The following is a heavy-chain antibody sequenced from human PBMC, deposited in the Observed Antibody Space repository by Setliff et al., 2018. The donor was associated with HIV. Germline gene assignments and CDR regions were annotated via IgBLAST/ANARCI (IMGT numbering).Heavy chain of an antibody. CDR3: AREVAADGTYFDY. V-gene: IGHV3-64*02. J-gene: IGHJ4*01. Sequence: GGSLRLSCAASGFTFSSYEMNWVRQAPGKGLEYVSAISNVGGNTYYADSVKGRFTISRDNSKNKLYLQMGSLRTEDMAVYYCAREVAADGTYFDYWGQGALVTVSS. CDR1: GFTFSSYE. D-gene: IGHD6-13*01. CDR2: ISNVGGNT.